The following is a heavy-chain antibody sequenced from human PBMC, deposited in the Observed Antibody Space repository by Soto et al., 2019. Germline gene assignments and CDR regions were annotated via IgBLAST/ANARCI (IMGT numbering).Heavy chain of an antibody. V-gene: IGHV4-31*03. CDR2: ISFSGST. CDR1: GGSISSGGYY. D-gene: IGHD5-12*01. Sequence: QLQLQESGPGLVKPSQTLSLTCTVSGGSISSGGYYWSWIRQNPGKGLEWIGYISFSGSTDYNPSLNSRLSMSVDPSNHQFALKLSSVPAADTAVYYCARDISGYDQLEHWGQGTLVTVSS. J-gene: IGHJ4*01. CDR3: ARDISGYDQLEH.